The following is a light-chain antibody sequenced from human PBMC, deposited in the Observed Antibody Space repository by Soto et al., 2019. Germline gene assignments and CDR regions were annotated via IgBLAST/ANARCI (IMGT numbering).Light chain of an antibody. V-gene: IGLV2-14*03. Sequence: QSALTQPASMSGSPGQSITISCTGTSGDVGFYDFVSWYQQHPGKVPRLIIYGVTKRPSGVSHRFSGSKSGNTASLTISGLQVEHEAAYSCASYTGSSTYLFGGGTKLTVL. CDR2: GVT. J-gene: IGLJ3*02. CDR3: ASYTGSSTYL. CDR1: SGDVGFYDF.